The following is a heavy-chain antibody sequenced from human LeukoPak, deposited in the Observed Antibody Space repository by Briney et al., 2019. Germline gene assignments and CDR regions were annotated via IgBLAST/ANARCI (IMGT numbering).Heavy chain of an antibody. CDR2: ISGSGGTT. CDR3: ARISSIWFSDC. CDR1: GFTFSDYA. D-gene: IGHD6-13*01. Sequence: PGGSLRLSCAASGFTFSDYAMSWVRQAPGKGLEWVSTISGSGGTTYYADSVKGRFTISRDNSKNTLYLQMDTLRVDDTAEFFCARISSIWFSDCSGQGTPVTVSS. J-gene: IGHJ4*02. V-gene: IGHV3-23*01.